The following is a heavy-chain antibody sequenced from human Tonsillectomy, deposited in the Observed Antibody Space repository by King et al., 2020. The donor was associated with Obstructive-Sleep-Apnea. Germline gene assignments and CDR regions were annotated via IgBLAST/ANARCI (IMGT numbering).Heavy chain of an antibody. Sequence: TLKESGPTLVKPTQTLTLTCTFSGFSLSTSGVGVGWIRQPPGKALEWLALIYLDDDNRYSPSLKSKLPTTKDTSKTQVVLTMTNMDPVDTATYYCAHQDRIFRWFDPWGQGTLVTVSS. CDR2: IYLDDDN. D-gene: IGHD3-3*01. J-gene: IGHJ5*02. CDR1: GFSLSTSGVG. V-gene: IGHV2-5*02. CDR3: AHQDRIFRWFDP.